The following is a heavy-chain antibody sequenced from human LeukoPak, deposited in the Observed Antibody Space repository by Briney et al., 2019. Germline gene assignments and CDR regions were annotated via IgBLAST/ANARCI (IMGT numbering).Heavy chain of an antibody. CDR3: AKDVVEYSSSFDFDY. Sequence: GASVKVSCKASGGTFSSYAISWVRQAPGQGLEWMGGIIPIFGTANYAQKFQGRVTITTDESTSTAYMELNSLRAEGTAVYYCAKDVVEYSSSFDFDYWGQGTLVTVSS. CDR2: IIPIFGTA. V-gene: IGHV1-69*05. CDR1: GGTFSSYA. D-gene: IGHD6-6*01. J-gene: IGHJ4*02.